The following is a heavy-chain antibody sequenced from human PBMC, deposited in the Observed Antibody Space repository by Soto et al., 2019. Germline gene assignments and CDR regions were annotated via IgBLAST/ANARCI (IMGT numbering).Heavy chain of an antibody. Sequence: GESLKISCKGSGYSLTGYLIGWVREMAGKLLEWIGIIYLGDTDTRENPSFQSQATTSADKTTNTAYLQWSTPNASGSALYYCARSGYSYHGVAVWGQRTTVTVSS. D-gene: IGHD2-2*03. CDR2: IYLGDTDT. CDR1: GYSLTGYL. J-gene: IGHJ6*02. CDR3: ARSGYSYHGVAV. V-gene: IGHV5-51*01.